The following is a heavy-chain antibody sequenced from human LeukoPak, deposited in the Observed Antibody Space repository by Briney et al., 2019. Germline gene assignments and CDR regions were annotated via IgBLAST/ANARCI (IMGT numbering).Heavy chain of an antibody. V-gene: IGHV1-8*03. CDR1: GYTFTSYD. J-gene: IGHJ6*03. CDR2: MNPNSGNT. D-gene: IGHD1-1*01. CDR3: ARHGTTGAHQYYYYMDV. Sequence: VKVSCKASGYTFTSYDINWVRQATGQGLEWMGWMNPNSGNTGYAQKFQGRVTITRNTSISKAYMELSSLRSEDTAVYYCARHGTTGAHQYYYYMDVWGKGTTVTISS.